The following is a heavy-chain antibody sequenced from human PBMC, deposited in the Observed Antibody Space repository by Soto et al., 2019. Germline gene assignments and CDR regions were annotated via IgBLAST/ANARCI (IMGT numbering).Heavy chain of an antibody. Sequence: ASVKVSCKASGYTFTSYGISWVRQAPGQGLEWMGWISAYNGNTNYAQNFQGRVTMTTDTSTSTAYMELGSLRSDDTAVYYCAKVGSYRTTSSCLDYWGQGTLVTVSS. J-gene: IGHJ4*02. CDR2: ISAYNGNT. D-gene: IGHD2-2*01. CDR1: GYTFTSYG. V-gene: IGHV1-18*01. CDR3: AKVGSYRTTSSCLDY.